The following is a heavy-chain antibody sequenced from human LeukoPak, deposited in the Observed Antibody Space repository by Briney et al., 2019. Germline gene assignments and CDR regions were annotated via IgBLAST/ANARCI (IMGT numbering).Heavy chain of an antibody. Sequence: PGGSLRLSCAASGFTFRTYWMSWVRQAPGKGLEWVANIKQDGNEKYYVDSVKGRFTISRDNAKNSLDLQMNSLRAEDTAVYYCARGDCSGGSCYLSLTTIDYWGQGTLVTVSS. V-gene: IGHV3-7*04. CDR3: ARGDCSGGSCYLSLTTIDY. J-gene: IGHJ4*02. D-gene: IGHD2-15*01. CDR1: GFTFRTYW. CDR2: IKQDGNEK.